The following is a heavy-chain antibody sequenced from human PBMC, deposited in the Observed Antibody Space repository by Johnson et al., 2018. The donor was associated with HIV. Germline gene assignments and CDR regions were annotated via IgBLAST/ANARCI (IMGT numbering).Heavy chain of an antibody. V-gene: IGHV3-66*01. J-gene: IGHJ3*02. Sequence: VQLVESGGGLVQPGGSLRLSCAASGFTVSYNYMNWVRQAPGKGLEWVSIIYSDSDTYYADSVKGRFTISRDNSKNTLYLQMNSLRAGDTAVYYCAREEANGAFDIWGQGTMVTVSS. CDR1: GFTVSYNY. CDR2: IYSDSDT. CDR3: AREEANGAFDI.